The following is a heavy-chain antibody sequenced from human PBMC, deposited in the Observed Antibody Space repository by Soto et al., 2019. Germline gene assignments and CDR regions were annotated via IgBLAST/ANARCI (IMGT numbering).Heavy chain of an antibody. J-gene: IGHJ5*02. CDR1: GGTFSSYA. D-gene: IGHD2-15*01. Sequence: SVKVSCKASGGTFSSYAISWVRQAPGQGLEWMGGIIPIFGTANYAQKFQGRVTITADESTSTAYMELSSLRSEDTAVYYCARTDCSGGSCQFDPWGQGTLVTVSS. V-gene: IGHV1-69*13. CDR2: IIPIFGTA. CDR3: ARTDCSGGSCQFDP.